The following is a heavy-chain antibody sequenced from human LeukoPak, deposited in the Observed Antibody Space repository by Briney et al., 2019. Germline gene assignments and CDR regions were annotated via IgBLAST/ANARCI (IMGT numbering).Heavy chain of an antibody. V-gene: IGHV1-18*04. D-gene: IGHD3-10*01. CDR3: ARDLRITMVRGLARFDY. J-gene: IGHJ4*02. CDR1: GYTFTSYG. CDR2: ISAYSGNT. Sequence: ASVKVSCKASGYTFTSYGISWVRQAPGQGLVWMGWISAYSGNTNYAQKLQGRVTMTTDTSTSTAYMELRSLRSDDTDVYYCARDLRITMVRGLARFDYWGQGTLVTVSS.